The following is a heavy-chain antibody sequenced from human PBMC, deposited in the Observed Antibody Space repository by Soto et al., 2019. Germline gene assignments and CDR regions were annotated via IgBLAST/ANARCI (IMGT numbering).Heavy chain of an antibody. CDR1: GFTFDDYA. CDR2: ISWNSGSI. CDR3: AKDSGKNWNGWFDP. J-gene: IGHJ5*02. D-gene: IGHD1-1*01. V-gene: IGHV3-9*01. Sequence: GGSLRLSCAASGFTFDDYAMHWVRQAPGKGLEWVSGISWNSGSIGYADSVKGRFTISRDNAKNSLYLQMNSLRAEDTALYYCAKDSGKNWNGWFDPWGQGTLVTVSS.